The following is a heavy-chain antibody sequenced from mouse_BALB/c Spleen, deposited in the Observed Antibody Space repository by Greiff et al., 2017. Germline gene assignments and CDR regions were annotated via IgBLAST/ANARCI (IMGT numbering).Heavy chain of an antibody. CDR1: GFTFSDYY. V-gene: IGHV5-4*02. J-gene: IGHJ4*01. D-gene: IGHD1-1*01. CDR2: ISDGGSYT. Sequence: EVQRVESGGGLVKPGGSLKLSCAASGFTFSDYYMYWVRQTPEKRLEWVATISDGGSYTYYPDSVKGRFTISRDNAKNNLYLQMSSLKSEDTAMYYCARGTTVYYYAMDYWGQGTSVTVSS. CDR3: ARGTTVYYYAMDY.